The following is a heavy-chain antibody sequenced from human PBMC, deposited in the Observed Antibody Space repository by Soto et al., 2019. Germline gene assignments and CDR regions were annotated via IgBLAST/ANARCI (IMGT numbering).Heavy chain of an antibody. CDR2: INPNSGGT. CDR3: AIEGYCSGGSCPFDY. D-gene: IGHD2-15*01. CDR1: GYTFTGYY. J-gene: IGHJ4*02. V-gene: IGHV1-2*04. Sequence: ASVKVSCKASGYTFTGYYMHWVRQAPGQGLEWMGWINPNSGGTNYAQKFQGWVTMTRDTSISTAYMELSRLRSDDTAVYYCAIEGYCSGGSCPFDYWGQGTLVTVSS.